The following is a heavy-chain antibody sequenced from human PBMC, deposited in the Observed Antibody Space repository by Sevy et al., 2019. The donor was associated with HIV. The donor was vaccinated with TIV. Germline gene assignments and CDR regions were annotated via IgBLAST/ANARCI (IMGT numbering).Heavy chain of an antibody. CDR2: MSFDGSNK. Sequence: GGSLRLSCAASGFIFSSYAMHWVRQAPGKGLEWVAVMSFDGSNKYYADSVKGRFNICRDNSKKKLYLQMNSLRTEDTAVYYCARDRIPDIVVVLPTFDYWGQGTLVTVSS. CDR3: ARDRIPDIVVVLPTFDY. CDR1: GFIFSSYA. V-gene: IGHV3-30*04. D-gene: IGHD2-15*01. J-gene: IGHJ4*02.